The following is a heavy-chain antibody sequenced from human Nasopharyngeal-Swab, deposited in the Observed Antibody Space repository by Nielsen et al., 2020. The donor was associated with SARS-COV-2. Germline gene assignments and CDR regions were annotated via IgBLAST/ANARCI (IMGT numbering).Heavy chain of an antibody. Sequence: GGSLRLSCAASGFTFSSYAMHWVRQTPGKGLEWVAVISYDGSNKYYADSVKGRFTISRDNSKSTLYLQMNSLRAEDTAVYYCARAGDSSGWYFWFDPWGQGTLVTVSS. D-gene: IGHD6-19*01. J-gene: IGHJ5*02. V-gene: IGHV3-30-3*01. CDR3: ARAGDSSGWYFWFDP. CDR2: ISYDGSNK. CDR1: GFTFSSYA.